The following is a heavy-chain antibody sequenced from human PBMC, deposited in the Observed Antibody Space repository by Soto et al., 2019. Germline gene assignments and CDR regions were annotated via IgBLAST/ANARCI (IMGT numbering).Heavy chain of an antibody. CDR3: TKDVTGDIGADF. V-gene: IGHV3-23*05. D-gene: IGHD2-21*02. CDR1: GFAFSNCA. J-gene: IGHJ4*02. Sequence: GGSLRLSCAASGFAFSNCAMSWVRQAPGKGLEWVSTIKTSGDTTFYADPVRGRFTTSRDDSKNTLYLQMNSLRAEDTATYYCTKDVTGDIGADFWGQGAPVTVSS. CDR2: IKTSGDTT.